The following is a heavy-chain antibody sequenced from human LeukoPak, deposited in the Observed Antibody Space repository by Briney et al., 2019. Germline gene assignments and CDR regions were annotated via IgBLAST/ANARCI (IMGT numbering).Heavy chain of an antibody. CDR2: INPNSGGT. V-gene: IGHV1-2*02. J-gene: IGHJ4*02. D-gene: IGHD3-22*01. Sequence: ASVKASCKASGYTFTGYYMHWVRQAPGQGLEWMGWINPNSGGTNYAQKFQGRVTMTRDTSISTAYMELSRLRSDDTAVYYCARARLGSGYYDYWGQGTLVTVSS. CDR3: ARARLGSGYYDY. CDR1: GYTFTGYY.